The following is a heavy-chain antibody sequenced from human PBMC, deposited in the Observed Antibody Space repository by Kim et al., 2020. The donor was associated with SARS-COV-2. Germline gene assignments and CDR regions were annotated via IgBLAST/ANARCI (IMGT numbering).Heavy chain of an antibody. D-gene: IGHD2-2*01. Sequence: GGSLRLSCTASGFTFSSYSMNWVRHNPGNCMDWVSSFSSCSIYIYYEASEKRRFTISSDNAKNSQYMQMNSLRAEETSENYCVRDWGGGGISTSLPQPFQHSGQGTLVTVSA. CDR2: FSSCSIYI. V-gene: IGHV3-21*01. J-gene: IGHJ1*01. CDR1: GFTFSSYS. CDR3: VRDWGGGGISTSLPQPFQH.